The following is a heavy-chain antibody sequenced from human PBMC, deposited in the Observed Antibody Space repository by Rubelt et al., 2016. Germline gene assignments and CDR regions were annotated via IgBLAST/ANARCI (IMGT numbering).Heavy chain of an antibody. Sequence: QVQLQESGPGLVKPSETLSLTCTVSGGSISSYYWSWIRQPPGKGLEWIGYIFYSGSTNSNPSLKSRVTISVDTSKNQFSLWRNAVTAADTAVYYCAGTGIAAANSYYYNMDGWGKGTTVTVSS. CDR3: AGTGIAAANSYYYNMDG. D-gene: IGHD6-13*01. CDR1: GGSISSYY. J-gene: IGHJ6*03. V-gene: IGHV4-59*01. CDR2: IFYSGST.